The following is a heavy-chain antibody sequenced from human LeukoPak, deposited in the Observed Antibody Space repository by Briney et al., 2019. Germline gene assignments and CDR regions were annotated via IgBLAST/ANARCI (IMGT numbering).Heavy chain of an antibody. Sequence: ASVKVSCKTSGYTFTSYGISWVRQAPGQGLEWMGWISAYDGNTNYAQKLQGRVTMTTDTSTSTAYMELRSLRSDDTAVYYCARGRPFDGDYPRIFDSWGQGTLVTVSS. CDR1: GYTFTSYG. CDR2: ISAYDGNT. CDR3: ARGRPFDGDYPRIFDS. V-gene: IGHV1-18*01. J-gene: IGHJ4*02. D-gene: IGHD4-17*01.